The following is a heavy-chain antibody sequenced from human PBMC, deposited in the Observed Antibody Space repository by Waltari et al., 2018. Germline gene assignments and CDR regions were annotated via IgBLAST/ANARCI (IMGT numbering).Heavy chain of an antibody. Sequence: QMQLQESGPGLVKPSETLSLICTVSGGSITRDYWSWIRQSAGKGLEWIGRISASGSTDYNPPLESRVTMSADTSKNHFSLTLTDVTAEDAAVYYCARDPVIRSAYHYYYYGMDVWGQGTTVTVSS. V-gene: IGHV4-4*07. CDR3: ARDPVIRSAYHYYYYGMDV. J-gene: IGHJ6*02. CDR1: GGSITRDY. D-gene: IGHD3-22*01. CDR2: ISASGST.